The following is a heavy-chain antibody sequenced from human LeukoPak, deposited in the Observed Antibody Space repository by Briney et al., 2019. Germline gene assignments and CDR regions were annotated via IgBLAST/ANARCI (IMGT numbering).Heavy chain of an antibody. D-gene: IGHD3-22*01. Sequence: GGSLRLSCAASGFTVSNYYMTWVRQAPGKGLEWVSGISGSGGSTYYADSVKGRFTISRDNSKNTLYLQMNSLRAEDTAVYYCAKPPAYYYDSSGYSPFDYWGQGTLVTVSS. CDR2: ISGSGGST. V-gene: IGHV3-23*01. CDR1: GFTVSNYY. J-gene: IGHJ4*02. CDR3: AKPPAYYYDSSGYSPFDY.